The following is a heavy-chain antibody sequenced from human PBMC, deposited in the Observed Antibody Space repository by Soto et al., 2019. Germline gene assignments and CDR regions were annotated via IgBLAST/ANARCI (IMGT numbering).Heavy chain of an antibody. V-gene: IGHV4-59*01. J-gene: IGHJ6*02. CDR3: ARGEGAFFDYGLGV. CDR2: IYDTGISGYTPST. Sequence: SETLSLTCTVSGGAITSSHGSWIRRPPGKGTEWIAYIYDTGISGYTPSTSYNPSLKSRVTMSVDTSKSQFSLKLTSVTAADTAMCYCARGEGAFFDYGLGVWGQGITVTVSS. CDR1: GGAITSSH.